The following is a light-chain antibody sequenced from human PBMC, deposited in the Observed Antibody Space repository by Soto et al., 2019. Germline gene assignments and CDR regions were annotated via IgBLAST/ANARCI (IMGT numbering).Light chain of an antibody. Sequence: EVLMTQSPATVSVSPGDSATLTCRASQSVYNNLAWYQQKPGQAPRLLIYGASTRATGLPVRFSGSDSGTEFTLTNSDLQSEDSAFYFCRQYNNWPPLTFGGGTKVEI. CDR1: QSVYNN. CDR2: GAS. J-gene: IGKJ4*01. V-gene: IGKV3-15*01. CDR3: RQYNNWPPLT.